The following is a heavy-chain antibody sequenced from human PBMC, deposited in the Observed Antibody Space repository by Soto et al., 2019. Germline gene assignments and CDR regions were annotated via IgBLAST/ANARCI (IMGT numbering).Heavy chain of an antibody. CDR3: AAESSQLLWFGELLS. J-gene: IGHJ5*02. CDR1: EISFRHYA. CDR2: ISYTGDAT. Sequence: PGGSLRLSYIASEISFRHYAMNWVRQAPGKGLEWVSSISYTGDATNYADSVKGRFTISRDNSKSTLYLRMSSLRADDTAVYYCAAESSQLLWFGELLSWGQGTLVTVSS. V-gene: IGHV3-23*01. D-gene: IGHD3-10*01.